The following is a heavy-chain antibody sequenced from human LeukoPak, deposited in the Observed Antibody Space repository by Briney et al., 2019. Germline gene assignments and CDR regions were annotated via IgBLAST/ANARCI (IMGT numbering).Heavy chain of an antibody. Sequence: PSETLSLTCTVSGGSISSDGHNWDWIRQLPGKGLEYIGSIFRSGETYYTPSLNSRVTISVDRSKNQFSLKLTSVTAADTAVYYCTRRPKQPGFWSGYVDYWGQGILVTVSS. D-gene: IGHD3-3*01. J-gene: IGHJ4*02. CDR1: GGSISSDGHN. CDR2: IFRSGET. V-gene: IGHV4-39*01. CDR3: TRRPKQPGFWSGYVDY.